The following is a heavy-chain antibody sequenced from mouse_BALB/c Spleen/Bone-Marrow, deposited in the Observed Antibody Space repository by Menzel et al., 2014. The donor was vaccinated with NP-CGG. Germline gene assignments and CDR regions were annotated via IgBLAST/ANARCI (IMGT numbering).Heavy chain of an antibody. CDR2: ISSGGSYT. CDR1: GFTFSSYT. CDR3: TRERETRYAMDY. J-gene: IGHJ4*01. Sequence: EVMLVEFGGGLVKPGGSLKLSCAASGFTFSSYTMSWVRQTPEKRLEWVATISSGGSYTYYPDSVKGRFTISRDNAKNALYLQMSSLKSEDTAMYYCTRERETRYAMDYWGQGTSVTVSS. V-gene: IGHV5-6-4*01.